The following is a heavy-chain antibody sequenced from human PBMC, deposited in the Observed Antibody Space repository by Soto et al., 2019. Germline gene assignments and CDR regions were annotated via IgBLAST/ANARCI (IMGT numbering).Heavy chain of an antibody. CDR2: ISGDGGST. CDR1: GFTFDDYA. J-gene: IGHJ4*02. CDR3: AKDIDVQGMATIKGYFDY. Sequence: GGSLRLSCAASGFTFDDYAMHWVRQAPGKGLEWVSLISGDGGSTDYADSVKGRFTISRDNSKNSLYLQMNSLRTEDTALYYCAKDIDVQGMATIKGYFDYWGQGTLVTVSS. D-gene: IGHD5-12*01. V-gene: IGHV3-43*02.